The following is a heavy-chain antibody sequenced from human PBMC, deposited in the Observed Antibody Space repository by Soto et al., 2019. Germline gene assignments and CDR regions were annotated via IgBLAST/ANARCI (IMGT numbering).Heavy chain of an antibody. Sequence: PGESLKISCRGSGYRFSNHLIAWVRQMPGKGLEWMGIINPGDSDARYSPSFYGQVTISVDMSANTAYLQWSNLKASDTAVYFCARHNDGAYVGYYYGLGVWGQGTSVTVSS. V-gene: IGHV5-51*01. CDR3: ARHNDGAYVGYYYGLGV. J-gene: IGHJ6*02. CDR1: GYRFSNHL. D-gene: IGHD4-17*01. CDR2: INPGDSDA.